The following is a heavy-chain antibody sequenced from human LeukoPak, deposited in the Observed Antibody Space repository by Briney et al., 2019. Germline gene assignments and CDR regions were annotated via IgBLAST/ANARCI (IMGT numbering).Heavy chain of an antibody. CDR2: IY. Sequence: GESLKISCKGSGDSFTGYWIGWVRQMPGKGLEWMGIIYSPSFQGQVTISADKSISTAYLQWSSLKASDTAMYYCARPPLYSSSWYDYWGQGTLVTVSS. CDR3: ARPPLYSSSWYDY. D-gene: IGHD6-13*01. V-gene: IGHV5-51*01. J-gene: IGHJ4*02. CDR1: GDSFTGYW.